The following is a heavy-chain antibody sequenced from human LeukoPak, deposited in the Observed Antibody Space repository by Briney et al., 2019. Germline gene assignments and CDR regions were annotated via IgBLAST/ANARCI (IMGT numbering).Heavy chain of an antibody. V-gene: IGHV4-59*01. CDR1: GGSISSYY. D-gene: IGHD3-10*01. CDR3: ATGHGSGSSDAFDI. Sequence: SETLSLTCTVSGGSISSYYWSWIRQPPGKGLEWIGYIYYSGSTNYNPSLKSRVTISVDTSKNQFSLKLSSVTAADTAVYYCATGHGSGSSDAFDIWGQGTMVTVSS. J-gene: IGHJ3*02. CDR2: IYYSGST.